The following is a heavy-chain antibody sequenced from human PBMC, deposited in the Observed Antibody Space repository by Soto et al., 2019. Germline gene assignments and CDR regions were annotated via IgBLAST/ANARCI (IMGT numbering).Heavy chain of an antibody. CDR2: ISSSSSYI. D-gene: IGHD6-19*01. Sequence: GGSLRLSCAASGFTFSSYSMNWVRQAPGKGLEWVSSISSSSSYIYYADSVKGRFTISRDNAKNSLYLQMNSLRAEDTAVYYCARDKGGIAVAALPYYFDYWGQGTLVTVSS. V-gene: IGHV3-21*01. J-gene: IGHJ4*02. CDR1: GFTFSSYS. CDR3: ARDKGGIAVAALPYYFDY.